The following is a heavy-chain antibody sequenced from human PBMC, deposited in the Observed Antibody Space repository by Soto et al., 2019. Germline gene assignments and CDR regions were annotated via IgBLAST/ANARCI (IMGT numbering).Heavy chain of an antibody. CDR2: IIPLFNVA. J-gene: IGHJ3*02. D-gene: IGHD4-4*01. CDR3: AASGKDFLGYDYKATEGLDI. CDR1: GGTFSNFA. V-gene: IGHV1-69*01. Sequence: QVQLVQSGPEVKKPGSSVKVSCEASGGTFSNFAVNWVRQAPGQGLEWVGGIIPLFNVAKYAQKFEGRVTIVADDSTSTAYMDLSSLRSDDTAVYYCAASGKDFLGYDYKATEGLDIWGHGIMVTVSS.